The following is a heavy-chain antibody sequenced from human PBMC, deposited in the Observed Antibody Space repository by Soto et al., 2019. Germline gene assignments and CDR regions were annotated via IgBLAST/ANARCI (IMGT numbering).Heavy chain of an antibody. J-gene: IGHJ6*02. Sequence: QVQLQESGPGLVKPSQTLSLTCTVSGGSISSGDYYWSWIRQPPGKGLEWIGYIYYSGTTYYNPSLKSRVTISVDTSKNQFSLTVNSVTAADTAVYYCARALIQLWPHYYYGRDVWGQGTTVTVSS. CDR1: GGSISSGDYY. D-gene: IGHD5-18*01. CDR3: ARALIQLWPHYYYGRDV. V-gene: IGHV4-30-4*01. CDR2: IYYSGTT.